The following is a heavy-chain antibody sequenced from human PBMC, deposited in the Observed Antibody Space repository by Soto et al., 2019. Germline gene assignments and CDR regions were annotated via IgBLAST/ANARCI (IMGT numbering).Heavy chain of an antibody. D-gene: IGHD2-15*01. V-gene: IGHV4-4*07. J-gene: IGHJ4*02. CDR2: IYTDGDT. Sequence: LSLTCTVSGGSISDYFYWSWIRQPAGKGLEWIGRIYTDGDTKYNPSLRSRVTMSLDTSKNQFSPRLTSVTAADTAVYFCAREVRGGFTGIFDQWGQGSRVTVSS. CDR1: GGSISDYFY. CDR3: AREVRGGFTGIFDQ.